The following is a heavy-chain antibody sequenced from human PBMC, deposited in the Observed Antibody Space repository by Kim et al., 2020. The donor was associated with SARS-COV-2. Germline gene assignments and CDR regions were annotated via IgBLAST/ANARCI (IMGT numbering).Heavy chain of an antibody. J-gene: IGHJ3*01. CDR2: ILHEGSNK. CDR1: GFTFSSYG. Sequence: GGSLRLSCAASGFTFSSYGMHWVRQAPGKGLEGVAVILHEGSNKYYADSVKGRLTFSRENSKHTLNLQMNSLRAEDTAVYTLSRDRLYCYDISANWGAF. V-gene: IGHV3-33*01. D-gene: IGHD3-22*01. CDR3: SRDRLYCYDISANWGAF.